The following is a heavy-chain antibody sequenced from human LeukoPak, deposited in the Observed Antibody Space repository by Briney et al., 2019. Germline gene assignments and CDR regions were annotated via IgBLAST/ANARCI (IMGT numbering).Heavy chain of an antibody. CDR2: IKQDGSET. D-gene: IGHD6-19*01. Sequence: GGSLRLSCAASRSTLSNYWMSWVRQAPGKGLEWVANIKQDGSETYYVDSVKDRFTISRDNAKNSLSLQMNSLRAEDTAVYYCARQRGSGCLDYWGQGTLVTVSS. CDR3: ARQRGSGCLDY. V-gene: IGHV3-7*01. CDR1: RSTLSNYW. J-gene: IGHJ4*02.